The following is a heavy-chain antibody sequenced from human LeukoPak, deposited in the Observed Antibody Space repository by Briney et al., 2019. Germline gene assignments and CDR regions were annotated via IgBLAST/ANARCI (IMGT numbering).Heavy chain of an antibody. CDR1: GFTFSSYA. CDR2: FSVSGGST. J-gene: IGHJ4*02. Sequence: PGGSLRLSCAASGFTFSSYAMSWVRQAPGKGLEWVSAFSVSGGSTYYADSVKGRFTISRDNSKNTLYLQMNSLRAEDTAVYYCAKVGYYGDYDPFDYWGQGTLVTVSS. D-gene: IGHD4-17*01. V-gene: IGHV3-23*01. CDR3: AKVGYYGDYDPFDY.